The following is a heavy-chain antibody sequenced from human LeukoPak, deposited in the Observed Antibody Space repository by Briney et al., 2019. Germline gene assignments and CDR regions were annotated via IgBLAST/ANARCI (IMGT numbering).Heavy chain of an antibody. D-gene: IGHD3-22*01. CDR3: ARADSSGYYRRFDY. CDR1: GFTFSSYA. V-gene: IGHV3-30*04. Sequence: GGSLRLSCAASGFTFSSYAMHWVRQAPGKGLEWVAVISYDGSNKYYADSVKGRFTISRDNSKNTLYLQMNSLRAEDTAVYYCARADSSGYYRRFDYWGQGTLVSVSS. J-gene: IGHJ4*02. CDR2: ISYDGSNK.